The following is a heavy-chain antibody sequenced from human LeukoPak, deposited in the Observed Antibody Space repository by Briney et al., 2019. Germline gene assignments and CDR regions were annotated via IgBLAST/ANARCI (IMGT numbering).Heavy chain of an antibody. J-gene: IGHJ5*02. V-gene: IGHV4-39*01. CDR3: ARGAPRGERLGWFDP. Sequence: TSETLSLTCTVSGGSISSSTYYWGWIRQPPGKGLEWLGSIYYSGSTYYNPSLKSRVAISVDTSKNQFSLKLSSVTAADTAVYYCARGAPRGERLGWFDPWGQGTLVTVSS. CDR1: GGSISSSTYY. CDR2: IYYSGST. D-gene: IGHD1-26*01.